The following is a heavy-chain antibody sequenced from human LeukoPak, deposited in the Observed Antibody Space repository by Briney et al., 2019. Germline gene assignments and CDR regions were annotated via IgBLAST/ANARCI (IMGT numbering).Heavy chain of an antibody. CDR3: ARDRGGAAAGTWIFDY. J-gene: IGHJ4*02. Sequence: PGGSLRLSCAASGFTVSSNYMSWVRQAPGKGLEGVSVIYSGGSTYYADSVKGRFTISRDNSKNTLYLQMNSLRAEDTGVYYCARDRGGAAAGTWIFDYWGQGTLVTVSS. V-gene: IGHV3-53*01. CDR2: IYSGGST. D-gene: IGHD6-13*01. CDR1: GFTVSSNY.